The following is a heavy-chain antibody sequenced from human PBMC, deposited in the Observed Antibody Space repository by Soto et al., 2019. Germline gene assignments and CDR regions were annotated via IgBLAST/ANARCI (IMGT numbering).Heavy chain of an antibody. CDR2: ISYDGSNK. CDR1: GFTFSSYA. V-gene: IGHV3-30-3*01. CDR3: ARSAVVLMVYATLDY. J-gene: IGHJ4*02. D-gene: IGHD2-8*01. Sequence: QVPLVESGGGVVQPGRSLRLSCAASGFTFSSYAMHWVRQAPGKGLEWVAVISYDGSNKYYADSVKGRFTISRDNSKNTLYLQMNSLRAEDTAVYYCARSAVVLMVYATLDYWGQGTLVTVSS.